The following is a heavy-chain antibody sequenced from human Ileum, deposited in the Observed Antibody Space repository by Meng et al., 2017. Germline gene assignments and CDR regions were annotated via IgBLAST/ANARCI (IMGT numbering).Heavy chain of an antibody. Sequence: QVHVQESGPGMVEPSGTLSLTCTFSGGSISSSFYWSWVRQSPGKGLEWIGQIYLAGSPNYNPSLESRVTISVDKSKNQFSLRLTSVTAADTAIFYCVRHGGKYFDSWGQGTLVTVSS. V-gene: IGHV4-4*02. CDR1: GGSISSSFY. CDR2: IYLAGSP. J-gene: IGHJ4*02. D-gene: IGHD2-15*01. CDR3: VRHGGKYFDS.